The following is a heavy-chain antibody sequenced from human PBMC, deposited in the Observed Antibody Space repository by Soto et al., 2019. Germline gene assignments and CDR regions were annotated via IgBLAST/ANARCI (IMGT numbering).Heavy chain of an antibody. CDR2: ISYDGSNK. D-gene: IGHD2-15*01. V-gene: IGHV3-30*03. Sequence: GGSLRLSFAASRFTFSNYGMHWVSQDPGKGLEWVAVISYDGSNKYYADSVKGRFAISRDNSKNTLYLQMNSLRAEDTAVYYCWGRSYALDYWSQGTLVPVSS. CDR1: RFTFSNYG. J-gene: IGHJ4*02. CDR3: WGRSYALDY.